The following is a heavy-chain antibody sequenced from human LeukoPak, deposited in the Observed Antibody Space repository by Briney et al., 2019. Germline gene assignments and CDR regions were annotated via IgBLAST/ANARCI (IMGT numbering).Heavy chain of an antibody. CDR3: ARTFGDQIPFDY. D-gene: IGHD3-10*01. J-gene: IGHJ4*02. CDR1: GGSISSYY. CDR2: IYYSGST. V-gene: IGHV4-59*01. Sequence: SETLSLTCTVSGGSISSYYWSWIRQPPGKGLEWIGYIYYSGSTNYNPSLKSRVTISVDTSKNQFSLKLSSVTAADTAVYYCARTFGDQIPFDYWGQGTLVTVSS.